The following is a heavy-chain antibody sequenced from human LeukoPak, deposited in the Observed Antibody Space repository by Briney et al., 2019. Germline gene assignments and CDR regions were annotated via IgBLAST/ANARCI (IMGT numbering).Heavy chain of an antibody. CDR3: ARGGATNYYFSSGYRRTRPGYNWCDP. Sequence: ASVKVSCKASGYTFTSYDINWVRQATGQGLEWMGWMNPNSGNTGYAQKFQGRVTMTRNTSISTAYMELSSLRSEDTAVYYCARGGATNYYFSSGYRRTRPGYNWCDPCCQGTVVTVSS. D-gene: IGHD3-3*01. CDR2: MNPNSGNT. V-gene: IGHV1-8*01. CDR1: GYTFTSYD. J-gene: IGHJ5*02.